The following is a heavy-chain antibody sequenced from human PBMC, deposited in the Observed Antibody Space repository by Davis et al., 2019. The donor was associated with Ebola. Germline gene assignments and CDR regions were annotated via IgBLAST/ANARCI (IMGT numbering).Heavy chain of an antibody. CDR2: IHSNGHT. J-gene: IGHJ4*02. V-gene: IGHV4-59*02. D-gene: IGHD5-12*01. Sequence: SETLSPTCPVSSGPVSSNYWSWIRPPPGKGLEWIAYIHSNGHTNYNPSLKSRITISMDTSKNQFSLKLSSVTAADTAVYYCARDLGWLQFDYWGQGALVTVSS. CDR1: SGPVSSNY. CDR3: ARDLGWLQFDY.